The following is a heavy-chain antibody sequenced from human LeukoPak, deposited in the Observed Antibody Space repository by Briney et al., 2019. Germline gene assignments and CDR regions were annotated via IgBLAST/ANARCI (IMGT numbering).Heavy chain of an antibody. Sequence: SETLSLTCTVSGGSISSSSYYWGWIRQPPGKGLEWIGSIYYSGSTYYNPSLKSRVTISIDTSKNQFSLKLSSVTAADTAVYYCASMPGPNLEWLSHYYYYYYMDVWGKGTTVTVSS. V-gene: IGHV4-39*07. CDR2: IYYSGST. CDR1: GGSISSSSYY. D-gene: IGHD3-3*01. J-gene: IGHJ6*03. CDR3: ASMPGPNLEWLSHYYYYYYMDV.